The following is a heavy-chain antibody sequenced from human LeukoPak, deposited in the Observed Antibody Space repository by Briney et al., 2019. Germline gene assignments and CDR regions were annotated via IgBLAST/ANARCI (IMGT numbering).Heavy chain of an antibody. CDR2: INPSGGST. D-gene: IGHD2-2*01. CDR1: GYTFTSYY. V-gene: IGHV1-46*01. CDR3: ARADCSSPRCLFDY. J-gene: IGHJ4*02. Sequence: ASVKVSCKASGYTFTSYYMHWVRQAPGQGLEWMGIINPSGGSTGYAEKFQGRVTMTRDTSTSTVYMELSSLRSEDNAVYSCARADCSSPRCLFDYWGQGTLVTVSS.